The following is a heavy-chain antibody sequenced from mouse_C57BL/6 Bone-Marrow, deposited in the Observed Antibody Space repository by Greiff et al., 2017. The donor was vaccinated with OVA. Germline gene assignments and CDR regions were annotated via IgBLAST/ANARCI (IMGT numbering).Heavy chain of an antibody. CDR3: ARGRFFAY. J-gene: IGHJ3*01. CDR2: IDPSDSYT. V-gene: IGHV1-59*01. CDR1: GYTFTSYW. Sequence: VQLQQPGAELVRPGTSVKLSCKASGYTFTSYWMHWVKQRPGQGLEWIGVIDPSDSYTNYNQKFKGKATLTVDTSSSTAYMQLSSLTSEDSAVYYCARGRFFAYWGQGTLVTVSA.